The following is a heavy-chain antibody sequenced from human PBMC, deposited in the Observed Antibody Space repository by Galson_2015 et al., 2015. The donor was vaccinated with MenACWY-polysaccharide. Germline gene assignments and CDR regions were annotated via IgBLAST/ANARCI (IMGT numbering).Heavy chain of an antibody. J-gene: IGHJ4*02. V-gene: IGHV4-38-2*02. CDR2: IYHSGST. D-gene: IGHD1-26*01. Sequence: GKGLEWIGSIYHSGSTYYNPSLKSRVTISVDTSKNQFSLKLSSVTAADTAVYYCARVEKYSGSYYILHWGQGTLVTVSS. CDR3: ARVEKYSGSYYILH.